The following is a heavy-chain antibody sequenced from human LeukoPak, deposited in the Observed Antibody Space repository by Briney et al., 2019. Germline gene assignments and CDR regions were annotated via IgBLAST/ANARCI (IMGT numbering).Heavy chain of an antibody. V-gene: IGHV4-59*01. D-gene: IGHD2-2*01. CDR2: IYYSGST. CDR3: ARDTTYCSGISCYRGYFDL. CDR1: GGSISSYY. J-gene: IGHJ2*01. Sequence: SETLSLTCTVSGGSISSYYWTWIRQPPGKGLEWIGYIYYSGSTNYNPSLKSRVTISVDTSKNQFSLKLSSVTAADAALYYCARDTTYCSGISCYRGYFDLWGRGTLVTVSS.